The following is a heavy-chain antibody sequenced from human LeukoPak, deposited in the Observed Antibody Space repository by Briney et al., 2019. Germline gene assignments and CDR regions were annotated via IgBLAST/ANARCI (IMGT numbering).Heavy chain of an antibody. Sequence: SQTLSLTCAISGDSFSSNSAAWNWIRQSPSKGLEWLARTYYRSKWYSDYAASVKSRITINPDTSKNQFSLQLNSVTPEDTAVYYCSRFRDSTPVATDAFDVWGQGTRVTVAS. V-gene: IGHV6-1*01. CDR2: TYYRSKWYS. CDR1: GDSFSSNSAA. D-gene: IGHD4-23*01. CDR3: SRFRDSTPVATDAFDV. J-gene: IGHJ3*01.